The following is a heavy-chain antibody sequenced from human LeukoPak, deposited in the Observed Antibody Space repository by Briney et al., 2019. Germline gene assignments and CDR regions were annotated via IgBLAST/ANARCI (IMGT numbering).Heavy chain of an antibody. CDR3: ARDYSNYLIDY. Sequence: SETLSLTCTVSGGSISTYYWSWIRQPPGKGLEWIGYVYYSGSTNYNPSLKSRVTISVDTSKNQFSLTLSSVTAADTAVYYCARDYSNYLIDYWGQGTLVTVSS. CDR2: VYYSGST. CDR1: GGSISTYY. V-gene: IGHV4-59*01. J-gene: IGHJ4*02. D-gene: IGHD4-11*01.